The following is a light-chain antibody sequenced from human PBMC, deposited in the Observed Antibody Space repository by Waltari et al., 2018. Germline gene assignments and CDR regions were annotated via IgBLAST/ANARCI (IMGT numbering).Light chain of an antibody. CDR2: DVT. Sequence: QSALTQPASVSGSPGQSITISCSGTNSAIGGSTYVSWYQQHPGKAPKLIIYDVTNRPSGISHRFSGSKSGITASLTISGLQAEDEGDYYCSSYTTSHTAYWVFGGGTRLTVL. CDR1: NSAIGGSTY. J-gene: IGLJ3*02. V-gene: IGLV2-14*03. CDR3: SSYTTSHTAYWV.